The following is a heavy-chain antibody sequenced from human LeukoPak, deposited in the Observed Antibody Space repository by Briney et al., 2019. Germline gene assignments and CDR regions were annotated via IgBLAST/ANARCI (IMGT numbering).Heavy chain of an antibody. J-gene: IGHJ5*02. D-gene: IGHD3-9*01. V-gene: IGHV4-39*01. CDR3: ARHLGSYWVGYFDWFLQTGFDP. Sequence: PSETLSLTCTVSGGSISSSSYYWGWIRQPPGKGLEWIGSICYSGSTYYNPSLKSRVTISVDTSKNQFSLKLSSVTAADTAVYYCARHLGSYWVGYFDWFLQTGFDPWGQGTLVTVSS. CDR1: GGSISSSSYY. CDR2: ICYSGST.